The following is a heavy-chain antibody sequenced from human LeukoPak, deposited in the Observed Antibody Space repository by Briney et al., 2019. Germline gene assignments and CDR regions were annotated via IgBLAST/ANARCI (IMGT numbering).Heavy chain of an antibody. CDR3: ARGAEWEQWAGPDAFDI. Sequence: GESLKISCKGSGYSFTSYWIGWVRQMPGKGLEWMGIIYPGDSDTRYSPSFQGQVTISADKSISTAYLQWSSLKASDTAMYYCARGAEWEQWAGPDAFDIWGQGTMVTVSS. CDR2: IYPGDSDT. J-gene: IGHJ3*02. D-gene: IGHD1-26*01. CDR1: GYSFTSYW. V-gene: IGHV5-51*01.